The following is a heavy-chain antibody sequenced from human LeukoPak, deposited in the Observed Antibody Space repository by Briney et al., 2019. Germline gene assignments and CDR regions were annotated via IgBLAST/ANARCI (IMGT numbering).Heavy chain of an antibody. CDR2: ISYDGSNK. CDR3: AVGSRHIVVVTAFDY. Sequence: GRSLRLSCAASGFTFSSYGMHWVRQTPGKGLEWVAVISYDGSNKYYADSVKGRFTISRDNSKNTLYLQMNSLRAEDTAVYYCAVGSRHIVVVTAFDYWGQGTLVTVSS. V-gene: IGHV3-30*03. D-gene: IGHD2-21*02. J-gene: IGHJ4*02. CDR1: GFTFSSYG.